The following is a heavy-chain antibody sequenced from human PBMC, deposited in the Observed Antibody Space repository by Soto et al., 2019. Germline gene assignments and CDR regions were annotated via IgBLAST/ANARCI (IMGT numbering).Heavy chain of an antibody. CDR3: ATGRFVRFLEWSELLGHPWSGFDY. V-gene: IGHV3-21*01. J-gene: IGHJ4*02. CDR2: ISSSSSYI. D-gene: IGHD3-3*01. CDR1: GFTFSSYS. Sequence: GGSLRLSCAASGFTFSSYSMNWVRQAPGKGLEWVSSISSSSSYIYYPDSVKGRFTISRDNAKNSRYLQMNSLRAEDTAVYYCATGRFVRFLEWSELLGHPWSGFDYWGQGTLVTVSS.